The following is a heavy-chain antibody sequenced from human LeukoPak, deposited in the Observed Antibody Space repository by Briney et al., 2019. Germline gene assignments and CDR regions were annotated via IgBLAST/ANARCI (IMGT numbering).Heavy chain of an antibody. J-gene: IGHJ4*02. V-gene: IGHV4-4*07. CDR1: GGSISSYY. CDR3: ARDLLTYYYDSSGYYLDY. Sequence: SETLSLTCTVSGGSISSYYWSWIRQPAGKGLEWIGRIYTSGSTNYNPSLKSRVTMSVDTSKNQFSLKLSSATAADTAVYYCARDLLTYYYDSSGYYLDYWGQGTLVTVSS. D-gene: IGHD3-22*01. CDR2: IYTSGST.